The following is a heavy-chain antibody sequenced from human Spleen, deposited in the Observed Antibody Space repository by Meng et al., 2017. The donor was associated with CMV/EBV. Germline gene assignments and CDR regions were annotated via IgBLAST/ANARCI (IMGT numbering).Heavy chain of an antibody. CDR3: ARGPSSGYYYSLGY. D-gene: IGHD3-22*01. J-gene: IGHJ4*02. CDR1: GFTFSSYS. CDR2: INSDGSTT. Sequence: GESLKISCAASGFTFSSYSMNWVRQAPGKGLVWVSHINSDGSTTRYADSVKGRFTISRDNAKNTLYLQMNSLRAEDTAVYYCARGPSSGYYYSLGYWGQGTLVTVSS. V-gene: IGHV3-74*01.